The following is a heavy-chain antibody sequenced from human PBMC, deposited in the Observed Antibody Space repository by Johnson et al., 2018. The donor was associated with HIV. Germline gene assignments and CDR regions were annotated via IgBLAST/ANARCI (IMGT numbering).Heavy chain of an antibody. CDR2: IRYDGTNK. Sequence: QVQLVESGGGLVQPGGSLRLSCAASGFTFSSYGMHWVRQAPGKGLEWVAFIRYDGTNKYYVDSVKGRFTISRDNSKNTLYLQMNSLSAEDTAVYYCAKDRSTGWYPAFDIWGQGTMVTVSS. D-gene: IGHD6-19*01. CDR1: GFTFSSYG. J-gene: IGHJ3*02. V-gene: IGHV3-30*02. CDR3: AKDRSTGWYPAFDI.